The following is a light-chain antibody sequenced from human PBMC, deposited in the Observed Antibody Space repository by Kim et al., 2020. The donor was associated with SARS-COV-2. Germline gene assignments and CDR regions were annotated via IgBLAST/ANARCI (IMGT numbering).Light chain of an antibody. CDR2: WAS. CDR1: QSVLYSSNNKNY. CDR3: QQYYTTPLN. V-gene: IGKV4-1*01. Sequence: DIVMTQSPDSLAVSLGERATINCKSSQSVLYSSNNKNYLTWYQQKPGQPPKLLIYWASTRESGVPDRFSGSGSGTDFTLTISSLQAEDVAVCYCQQYYTTPLNFGGGTKVDIK. J-gene: IGKJ4*01.